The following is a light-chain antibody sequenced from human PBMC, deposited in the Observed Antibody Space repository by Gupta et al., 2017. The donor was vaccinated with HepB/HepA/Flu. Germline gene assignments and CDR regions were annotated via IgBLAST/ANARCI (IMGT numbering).Light chain of an antibody. CDR2: KAS. Sequence: DIQMTQSPSTLSASVGDRVTITCRASQSISSWLAWYQQRPGKTPKLLIYKASTLESGVPSRFSGSGSGTEFSLTISSLQPDDFATYCCQQDSYSRTFGQGTKVEIK. CDR3: QQDSYSRT. V-gene: IGKV1-5*03. CDR1: QSISSW. J-gene: IGKJ1*01.